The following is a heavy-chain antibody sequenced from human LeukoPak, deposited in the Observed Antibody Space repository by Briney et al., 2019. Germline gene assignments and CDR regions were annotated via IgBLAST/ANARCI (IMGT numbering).Heavy chain of an antibody. Sequence: GGSLRLSCAAPGFTFSSYAMSWVRQAPGKGLEWVSAISGSGGSTYYADSVKGRFTISRDNSKNTLYLQMNSLRAEDTAVYYCAEVRDSSGWYYFDYWGQGTLVTVSS. CDR1: GFTFSSYA. D-gene: IGHD6-19*01. V-gene: IGHV3-23*01. CDR3: AEVRDSSGWYYFDY. CDR2: ISGSGGST. J-gene: IGHJ4*02.